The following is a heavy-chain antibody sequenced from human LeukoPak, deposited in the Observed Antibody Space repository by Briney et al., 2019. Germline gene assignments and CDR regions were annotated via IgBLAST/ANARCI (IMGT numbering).Heavy chain of an antibody. Sequence: ASVEVSCKASGYTFTGYYMYWVRQAPGQGLEWMGWINPNSGGTNYAQKFQGRVTMTRDTSISTAYMELSRLRSDDTAVYYCARDRAVDSSGYYHDAFDIWGQGTMVTVSS. CDR2: INPNSGGT. J-gene: IGHJ3*02. V-gene: IGHV1-2*02. D-gene: IGHD3-22*01. CDR3: ARDRAVDSSGYYHDAFDI. CDR1: GYTFTGYY.